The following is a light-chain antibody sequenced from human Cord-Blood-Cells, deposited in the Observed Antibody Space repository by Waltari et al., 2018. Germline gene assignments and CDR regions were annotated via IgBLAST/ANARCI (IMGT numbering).Light chain of an antibody. CDR1: KLGDKY. CDR3: QAWDSSVV. Sequence: SYELTQPPSVSVSPGQTASITCSGDKLGDKYACWYQQKPGQSPVLVIYQDSKRPSGSPERFSRSNSVNTATLTIIGTQAMDEADYYCQAWDSSVVFGGGTKLTVL. CDR2: QDS. J-gene: IGLJ2*01. V-gene: IGLV3-1*01.